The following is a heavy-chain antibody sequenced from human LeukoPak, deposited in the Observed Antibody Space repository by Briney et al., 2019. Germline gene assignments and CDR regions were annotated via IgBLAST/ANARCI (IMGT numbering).Heavy chain of an antibody. D-gene: IGHD3-10*01. V-gene: IGHV5-51*01. J-gene: IGHJ4*02. CDR2: VYPRDSDT. CDR3: ARRFYGSETYYFDH. CDR1: GYNFISYW. Sequence: GESLKISCKGFGYNFISYWIGWVRQMPGKGLEWMGIVYPRDSDTRYGPSFQGQVTFSADKSTNTAYLEWSRLEASDTAMYYCARRFYGSETYYFDHWGQGTLVTVSP.